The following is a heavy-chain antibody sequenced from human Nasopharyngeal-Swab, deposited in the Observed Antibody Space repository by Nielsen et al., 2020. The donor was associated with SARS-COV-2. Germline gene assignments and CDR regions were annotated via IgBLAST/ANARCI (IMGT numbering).Heavy chain of an antibody. V-gene: IGHV1-24*01. CDR1: GYTLTELS. J-gene: IGHJ6*02. D-gene: IGHD2-2*01. CDR3: ATVAYCSSTSCYIDYYYGMDV. Sequence: ASVKVSCKVSGYTLTELSMHWVRQAPGKGLEGMGGFDPEDGETIYAQKFQGRVTMIEDTSTDTAYMELSSLRSEDTAVYYCATVAYCSSTSCYIDYYYGMDVWGQGTTVTVSS. CDR2: FDPEDGET.